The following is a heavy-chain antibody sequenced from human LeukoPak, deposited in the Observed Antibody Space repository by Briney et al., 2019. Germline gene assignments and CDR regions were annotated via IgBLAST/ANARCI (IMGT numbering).Heavy chain of an antibody. Sequence: SETLSLTCTVSGGSISSYYWSWIRQPAGKGLEWIGRIYTSGSTHYNPSLKRRVTMSVDTSKNQFSLKLSSVTASDTAVYYCARDLEYGSHYYFDYWGQGTLVTVSS. V-gene: IGHV4-4*07. CDR3: ARDLEYGSHYYFDY. D-gene: IGHD2-2*01. J-gene: IGHJ4*02. CDR1: GGSISSYY. CDR2: IYTSGST.